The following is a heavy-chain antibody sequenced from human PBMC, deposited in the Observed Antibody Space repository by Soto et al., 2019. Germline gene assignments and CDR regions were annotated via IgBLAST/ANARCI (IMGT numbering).Heavy chain of an antibody. J-gene: IGHJ4*02. CDR3: ARHKDIVAAIDY. CDR2: IYYSGST. CDR1: GGSISSSSYY. V-gene: IGHV4-39*01. Sequence: PSETLSLTCTVSGGSISSSSYYWGWIRQPPGKGLEWIGSIYYSGSTYYNPSLKSRVTISVDTSKNQFSLKLSSVTAADTAVYYCARHKDIVAAIDYWGQGTLVTVSS. D-gene: IGHD5-12*01.